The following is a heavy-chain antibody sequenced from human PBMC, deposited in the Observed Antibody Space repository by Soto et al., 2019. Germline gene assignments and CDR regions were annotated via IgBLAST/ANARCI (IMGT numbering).Heavy chain of an antibody. D-gene: IGHD3-16*01. CDR1: GGSMRGQH. J-gene: IGHJ4*02. V-gene: IGHV4-4*09. CDR3: ATYTVGEGGRGY. CDR2: HHSDST. Sequence: QVQLQESGPGLVKPSENLSLTCTVSGGSMRGQHWSWIRQPPGKGLEWIGHHSDSTNYNPSLKSRITISTDTSKNQFSLKLSSVTAADTAVYYFATYTVGEGGRGYWGQGTLVTVSS.